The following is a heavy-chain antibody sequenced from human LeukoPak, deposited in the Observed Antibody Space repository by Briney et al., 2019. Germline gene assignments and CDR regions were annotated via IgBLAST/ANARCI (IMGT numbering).Heavy chain of an antibody. CDR1: GFTFSSYG. D-gene: IGHD6-6*01. CDR3: ARGEVAARLVWYFDL. J-gene: IGHJ2*01. CDR2: ISFDGSSE. Sequence: GGSLRLSCAASGFTFSSYGMHWVRQAPGKGLEWVAVISFDGSSEYYADSVKGRFTISRDNSKDTLFLQMNSLRAEDTAVYYCARGEVAARLVWYFDLWGRGTLVTVSS. V-gene: IGHV3-30*03.